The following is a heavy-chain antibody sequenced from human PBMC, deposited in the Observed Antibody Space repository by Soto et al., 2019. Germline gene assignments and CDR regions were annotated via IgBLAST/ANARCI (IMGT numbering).Heavy chain of an antibody. Sequence: SETLSLTCTVSGGSISSYYWRWIRQPPGKGLELIGYIYYSGSTNYNPSLKSRVTISVDTSKNQFSLKLTSVTAADTAVYYCARAEFVPVAGGRNDYYYGMDVWGQGTTVTV. CDR3: ARAEFVPVAGGRNDYYYGMDV. D-gene: IGHD6-19*01. J-gene: IGHJ6*02. V-gene: IGHV4-59*12. CDR1: GGSISSYY. CDR2: IYYSGST.